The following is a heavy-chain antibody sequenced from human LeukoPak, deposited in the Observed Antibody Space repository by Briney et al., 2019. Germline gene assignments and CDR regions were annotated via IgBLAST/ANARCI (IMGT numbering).Heavy chain of an antibody. J-gene: IGHJ4*02. CDR2: ISVDGGST. Sequence: GGSLRLSCVASGLNFDDSAMHWVRQAPGKGLEWVSLISVDGGSTFSADSVKGRFSISRDNSKNSLYLQMNSLRSEDTAMYYCAKESGKFDYWGQGTLVAVSS. CDR3: AKESGKFDY. CDR1: GLNFDDSA. V-gene: IGHV3-43*02.